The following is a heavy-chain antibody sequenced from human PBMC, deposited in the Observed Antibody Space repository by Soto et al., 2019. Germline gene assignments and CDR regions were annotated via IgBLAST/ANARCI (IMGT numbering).Heavy chain of an antibody. V-gene: IGHV1-18*01. CDR3: ARVGYSSSSSTLYYYYGVDV. D-gene: IGHD6-6*01. CDR1: GYTFTSYG. J-gene: IGHJ6*02. Sequence: ASVKVSCKASGYTFTSYGISWVRQAPGQGLEWMGWISAYNGNTNYAQKLQGRVTMTTDTSTSTAYMELRSLRSDDTAVYYCARVGYSSSSSTLYYYYGVDVWGQGTTVTVSS. CDR2: ISAYNGNT.